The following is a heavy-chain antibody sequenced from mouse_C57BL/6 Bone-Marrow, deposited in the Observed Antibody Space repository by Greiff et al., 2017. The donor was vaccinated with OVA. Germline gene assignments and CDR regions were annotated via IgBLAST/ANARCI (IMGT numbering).Heavy chain of an antibody. CDR2: IYPGGGYT. J-gene: IGHJ1*03. CDR1: GYTFTNYW. Sequence: VQLQQSGAELVRPGTSVKMSCKASGYTFTNYWIGWAKQRPGHGLEWIGDIYPGGGYTNYNEKFKGKATLTADKSSSTAYMQFSSLTSEDSAIYYCARRPHWYFDVWGTGTTVTVSS. V-gene: IGHV1-63*01. CDR3: ARRPHWYFDV.